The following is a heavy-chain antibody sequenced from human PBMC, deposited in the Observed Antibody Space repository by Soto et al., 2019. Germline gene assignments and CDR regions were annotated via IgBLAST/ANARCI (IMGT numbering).Heavy chain of an antibody. D-gene: IGHD2-15*01. Sequence: ASVKVSCKASGYTFASYYMQWVRQAPGQGLEWMGIINPSGGSTSYAQKFQGRVTMTRDTSTSTVYMELSSLRSEDTAVYYCARDNGIVVVVAATHNDAFDIWGQGTMVTVSS. V-gene: IGHV1-46*03. J-gene: IGHJ3*02. CDR1: GYTFASYY. CDR3: ARDNGIVVVVAATHNDAFDI. CDR2: INPSGGST.